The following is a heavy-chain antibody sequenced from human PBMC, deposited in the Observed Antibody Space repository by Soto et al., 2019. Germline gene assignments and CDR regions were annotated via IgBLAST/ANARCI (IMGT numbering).Heavy chain of an antibody. CDR3: ARERGVLSEAFDI. D-gene: IGHD3-16*02. CDR1: GDSVSSNSAA. J-gene: IGHJ3*02. CDR2: TYYRSKWYH. Sequence: SQTLSLTCAISGDSVSSNSAAWNWIRQPPSRGLEWLGRTYYRSKWYHDYAPSVKSRITINPDTSKNHFSLQLNSMTPEDTAVYYCARERGVLSEAFDIWGRGTMVTVSS. V-gene: IGHV6-1*01.